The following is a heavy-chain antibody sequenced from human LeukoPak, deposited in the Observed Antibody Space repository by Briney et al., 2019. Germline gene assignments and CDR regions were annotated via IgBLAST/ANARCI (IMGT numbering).Heavy chain of an antibody. CDR3: AKDVIRGEISYFES. Sequence: GGSLRLSCAASGFTVSSNYMSWVRQAPGKGLEWVSVIYSGGSTYYADSVKGRFTISRDNSNDTLFLQVKSLRAEDTAVYYCAKDVIRGEISYFESWGQGTLVAVSS. CDR1: GFTVSSNY. J-gene: IGHJ4*02. CDR2: IYSGGST. D-gene: IGHD3-10*01. V-gene: IGHV3-53*01.